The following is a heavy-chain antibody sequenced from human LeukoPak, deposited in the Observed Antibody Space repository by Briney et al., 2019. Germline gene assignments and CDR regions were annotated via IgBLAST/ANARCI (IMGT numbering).Heavy chain of an antibody. D-gene: IGHD2-15*01. J-gene: IGHJ4*02. CDR3: ARGKSYSKGYFDY. CDR1: GGSISSYY. V-gene: IGHV4-59*12. Sequence: SETLSLTCSVSGGSISSYYWNWIRQPPGKGLEWIGYIFYSGRTSYNPSLKSRVTISVDTSKNQFSLKLSSVTAADTAVYYCARGKSYSKGYFDYWGQGTLVTVSS. CDR2: IFYSGRT.